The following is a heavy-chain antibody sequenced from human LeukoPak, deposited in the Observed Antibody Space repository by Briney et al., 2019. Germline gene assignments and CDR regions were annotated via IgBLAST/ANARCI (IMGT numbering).Heavy chain of an antibody. J-gene: IGHJ4*02. D-gene: IGHD6-13*01. CDR1: GFTFSSYS. CDR3: AGDSSSWSPYYFDY. V-gene: IGHV3-48*01. CDR2: ISSSSSTI. Sequence: GGSLRLSCAASGFTFSSYSMNWVRQAPGKGLEWVSYISSSSSTIYYADSVKGRFTISRDNAKNSLYLQMNSLRAEDTAVYYCAGDSSSWSPYYFDYWGQGTLVTVSS.